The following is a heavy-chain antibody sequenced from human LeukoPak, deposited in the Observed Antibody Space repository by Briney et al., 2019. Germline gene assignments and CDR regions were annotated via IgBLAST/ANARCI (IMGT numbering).Heavy chain of an antibody. CDR1: GFTFSSYS. CDR3: ARDSYDYGAGDV. J-gene: IGHJ6*04. CDR2: VSTSSIYI. V-gene: IGHV3-21*06. D-gene: IGHD4-17*01. Sequence: GGSLRLSCAASGFTFSSYSMKWVRQAPGKGLEWVSSVSTSSIYIYYADSVKGRFTISRDNAKNSLYLQMNSLRAEDTAVYYCARDSYDYGAGDVWGKGTTVTVSS.